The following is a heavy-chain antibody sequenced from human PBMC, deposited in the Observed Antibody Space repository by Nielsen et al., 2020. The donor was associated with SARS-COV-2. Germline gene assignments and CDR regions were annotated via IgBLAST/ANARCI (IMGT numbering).Heavy chain of an antibody. Sequence: SETLSLTCTVSGCSISSSSYYWGWIRQPPGKGLEWIGEINHSGSSNYNPSLKSRVTISVDTSKNQFSLKLSSVTAADTAVYYCARGGGYKLYWGQGTLVTVSS. D-gene: IGHD5-24*01. CDR2: INHSGSS. CDR1: GCSISSSSYY. J-gene: IGHJ4*02. V-gene: IGHV4-39*07. CDR3: ARGGGYKLY.